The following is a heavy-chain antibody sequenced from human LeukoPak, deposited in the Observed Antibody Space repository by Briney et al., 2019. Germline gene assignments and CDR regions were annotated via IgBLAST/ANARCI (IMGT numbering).Heavy chain of an antibody. CDR2: ISHDGGNK. CDR3: ARGDYGDSPTGFAY. Sequence: PGGSLRLSCAASGFTFSNFAMHWVRQAPGKGLEWVTIISHDGGNKYYADSVKGRFTISRDNSKNTLYLQMTSVRAEDTAVYYCARGDYGDSPTGFAYWGQGPLVPVPS. V-gene: IGHV3-30-3*01. D-gene: IGHD4-17*01. J-gene: IGHJ4*02. CDR1: GFTFSNFA.